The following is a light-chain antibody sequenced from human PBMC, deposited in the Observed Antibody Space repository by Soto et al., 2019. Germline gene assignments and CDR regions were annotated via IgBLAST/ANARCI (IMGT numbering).Light chain of an antibody. J-gene: IGKJ2*01. V-gene: IGKV4-1*01. CDR1: QSLLYNSDNKNY. Sequence: DIVLTQSPDSLAVSLAERATINCKSSQSLLYNSDNKNYLAWYQQKPGQPPKLLFYWASTRESGVSDRFWGNGSGTDFTLTISGLQAEDVAVYYCQQYFNTPLTFGQGTKLEI. CDR3: QQYFNTPLT. CDR2: WAS.